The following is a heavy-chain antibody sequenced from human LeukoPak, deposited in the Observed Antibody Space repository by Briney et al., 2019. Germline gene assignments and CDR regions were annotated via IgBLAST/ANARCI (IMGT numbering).Heavy chain of an antibody. V-gene: IGHV4-59*11. J-gene: IGHJ4*02. Sequence: SETLSLTCSVSGGSLSSHYWSWIRQPPGKGLELIGHIHDTGSTFYNPSLRGRVTISLDTSNNQFSLKLTSMTAADTAVYYCARFSSGCSTSSCYLTYWGRGTLVTVS. CDR1: GGSLSSHY. CDR2: IHDTGST. CDR3: ARFSSGCSTSSCYLTY. D-gene: IGHD2-2*01.